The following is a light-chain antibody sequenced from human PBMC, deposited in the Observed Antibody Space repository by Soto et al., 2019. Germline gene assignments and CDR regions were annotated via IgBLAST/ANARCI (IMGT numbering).Light chain of an antibody. V-gene: IGKV3-11*01. Sequence: EIVLTQSPATLSLSPWEIATLSCRASQSVSSYLAWYQQKPGQAPRLLIYDASNRATGIPARFSGSGSWTDFTLTISSLEHEDFAVYYCQQRSNWPALTFGGGTKVDIK. J-gene: IGKJ4*01. CDR1: QSVSSY. CDR2: DAS. CDR3: QQRSNWPALT.